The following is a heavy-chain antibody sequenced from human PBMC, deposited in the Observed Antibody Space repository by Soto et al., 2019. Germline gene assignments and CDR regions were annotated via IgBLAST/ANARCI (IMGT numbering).Heavy chain of an antibody. CDR3: ARRGYYDILTGYYSPWFDP. Sequence: SETLSLTCTVSGGSIRSYCWTWVRQPPGEGLEWIGSICNSGTTNYNPSLKSRVTISVDTSKNQFSLKLSSVTAADTAVYYCARRGYYDILTGYYSPWFDPWGQGTLVTVSS. CDR2: ICNSGTT. J-gene: IGHJ5*02. D-gene: IGHD3-9*01. CDR1: GGSIRSYC. V-gene: IGHV4-4*08.